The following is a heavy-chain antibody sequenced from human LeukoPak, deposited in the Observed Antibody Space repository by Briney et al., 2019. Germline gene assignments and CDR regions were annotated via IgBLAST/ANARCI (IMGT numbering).Heavy chain of an antibody. V-gene: IGHV1-3*01. D-gene: IGHD3-16*01. Sequence: ASVKVSCKASGYTFTSYGISWVRQAPGQGLEWMGWINAGNGNTKYSQKFQGRVTITRDTSASTAYMELSSLRSEDTAVYYCARGGGYYYYGMDVWGQGTTVTVSS. CDR3: ARGGGYYYYGMDV. J-gene: IGHJ6*02. CDR1: GYTFTSYG. CDR2: INAGNGNT.